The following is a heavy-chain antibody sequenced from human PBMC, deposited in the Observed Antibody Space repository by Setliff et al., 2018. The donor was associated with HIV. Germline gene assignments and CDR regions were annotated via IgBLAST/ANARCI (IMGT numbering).Heavy chain of an antibody. CDR3: VRVYRAGSWDY. CDR2: ISDTRGYL. D-gene: IGHD6-13*01. CDR1: GFTFSTYN. V-gene: IGHV3-21*01. Sequence: GGSLRLSCAASGFTFSTYNMNWVRQAPGKGLEWVSSISDTRGYLYYADSVKGRFTISRDNAKNSLYLQMNSLRAEDTAVYYCVRVYRAGSWDYWGQGTLVTVSS. J-gene: IGHJ4*02.